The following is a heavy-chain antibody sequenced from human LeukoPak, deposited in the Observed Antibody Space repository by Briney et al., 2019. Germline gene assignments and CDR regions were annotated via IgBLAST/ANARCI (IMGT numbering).Heavy chain of an antibody. CDR1: GFTFSSYW. Sequence: GGSLRLSCAASGFTFSSYWMNWVRQAPGKGLEWVANIKQDGSEKYYVDSVKGRFTISRDNAKNSLYLQMNSLRAENTAVYYCARDGSGSGSYPFDYWGQGTLVAVSS. D-gene: IGHD3-10*01. J-gene: IGHJ4*02. CDR2: IKQDGSEK. CDR3: ARDGSGSGSYPFDY. V-gene: IGHV3-7*01.